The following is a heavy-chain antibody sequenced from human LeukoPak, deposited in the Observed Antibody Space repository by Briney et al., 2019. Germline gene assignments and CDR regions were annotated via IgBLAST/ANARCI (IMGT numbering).Heavy chain of an antibody. Sequence: ASVKVSCKASGYTFTGYYLHWVRXAPGQXLEWMGWINPNSGATNYARKFQGRGTMTRDTSISAAYMELSSLRSDDTAVYYCARDLGYCSGGSCRIFDYWGQGTLVTVSS. D-gene: IGHD2-15*01. CDR1: GYTFTGYY. J-gene: IGHJ4*02. V-gene: IGHV1-2*07. CDR2: INPNSGAT. CDR3: ARDLGYCSGGSCRIFDY.